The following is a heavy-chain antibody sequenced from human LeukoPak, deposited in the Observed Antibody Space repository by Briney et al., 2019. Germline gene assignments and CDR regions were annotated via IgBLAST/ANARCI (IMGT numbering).Heavy chain of an antibody. CDR1: GYTFTGYY. CDR2: INPTTSGT. CDR3: ARDHLRGQSTGGYHFDY. V-gene: IGHV1-2*06. J-gene: IGHJ4*02. Sequence: ASXXXXXKASGYTFTGYYMHWVRQAPGQGREWMGRINPTTSGTNFAPKFQRRFTITMYTSISTAYMELSRLRSDDTAVFYCARDHLRGQSTGGYHFDYWGQGTLVTVSS. D-gene: IGHD3-16*02.